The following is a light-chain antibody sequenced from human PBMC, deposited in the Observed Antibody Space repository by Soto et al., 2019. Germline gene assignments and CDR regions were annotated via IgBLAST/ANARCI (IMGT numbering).Light chain of an antibody. CDR3: SSGAGSNGV. CDR2: EVS. J-gene: IGLJ1*01. CDR1: SSDVGGYNY. Sequence: QSVLTQPPSASGSPGQSVTISCTGTSSDVGGYNYVSWYQQHPGKAPKLMIYEVSKRPSGVPDRFSGSKSGNTASLTVSGLQAEDVADHCCSSGAGSNGVFGTGTKVTVL. V-gene: IGLV2-8*01.